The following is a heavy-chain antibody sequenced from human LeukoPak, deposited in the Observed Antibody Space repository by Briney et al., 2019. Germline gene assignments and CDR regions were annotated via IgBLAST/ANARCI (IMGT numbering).Heavy chain of an antibody. CDR3: ARDGTYSSSAGAHLTFFDY. D-gene: IGHD6-6*01. Sequence: ASVKVSCKASGYTFTSYYMHWVRQAPGQGLEWMGIINPIGGSTSYAQKFQGRVTMTRDTSTSTVYMELSSLRSEDTAVYYCARDGTYSSSAGAHLTFFDYWGQGTLVTVSS. J-gene: IGHJ4*02. V-gene: IGHV1-46*01. CDR2: INPIGGST. CDR1: GYTFTSYY.